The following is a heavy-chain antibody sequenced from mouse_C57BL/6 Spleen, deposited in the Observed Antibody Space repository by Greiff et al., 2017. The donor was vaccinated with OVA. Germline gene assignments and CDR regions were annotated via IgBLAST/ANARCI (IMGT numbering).Heavy chain of an antibody. Sequence: EVQRVESGGGLVQPGGSLSLSCAASGFTFTDYYMSWVRQPPGKALEWLGFIRNKANGYTTEYSASVKGRFTISRDNSQSILYLQMHALRAEDSATYYCARYKAGYFDYWGQGTTLTVSS. CDR3: ARYKAGYFDY. V-gene: IGHV7-3*01. J-gene: IGHJ2*01. CDR2: IRNKANGYTT. CDR1: GFTFTDYY.